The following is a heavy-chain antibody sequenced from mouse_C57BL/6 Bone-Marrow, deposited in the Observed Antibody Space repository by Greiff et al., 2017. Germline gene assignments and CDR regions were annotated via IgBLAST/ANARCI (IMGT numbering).Heavy chain of an antibody. Sequence: QVQLQQSGPELVKPGASVKISCKASGYTFTDYYINWVKQRPGQGLEWIGWIFPGCGSTYYNEKFKGKTTLTVDKSSSTAYMFLSSLTSEDSAVYFCARKGREHYAMDYWGQGTSVTVSS. V-gene: IGHV1-75*01. CDR3: ARKGREHYAMDY. CDR2: IFPGCGST. CDR1: GYTFTDYY. J-gene: IGHJ4*01.